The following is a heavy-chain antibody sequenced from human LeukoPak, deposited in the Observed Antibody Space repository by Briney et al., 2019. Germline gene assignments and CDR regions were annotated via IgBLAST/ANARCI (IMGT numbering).Heavy chain of an antibody. CDR3: ARDPYASGTCLDY. J-gene: IGHJ4*02. D-gene: IGHD3-10*01. Sequence: GGSLRLSCAASGFTFSSYAMTWVRQAPGKGLEWVSHITGTTSTIHYADSVKGRFTISRDNAKNSLYLQMNSLRDEDTAVYYCARDPYASGTCLDYWGQGTLVTVSS. CDR1: GFTFSSYA. V-gene: IGHV3-48*02. CDR2: ITGTTSTI.